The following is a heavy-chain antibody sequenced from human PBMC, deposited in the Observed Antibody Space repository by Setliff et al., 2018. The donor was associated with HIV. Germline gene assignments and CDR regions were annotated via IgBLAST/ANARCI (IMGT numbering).Heavy chain of an antibody. CDR3: ARHQAPYYGSSGYNPNWYFDL. V-gene: IGHV1-3*01. Sequence: GASVKVSCKASGYTFTNYAIHWVRQAPGQRLEWMGWINAGNGDTKYSQKFQGRVTITTDTSASTAYMELNSLSSEDTAVYYCARHQAPYYGSSGYNPNWYFDLWGRGTLVTRLL. D-gene: IGHD3-22*01. CDR2: INAGNGDT. CDR1: GYTFTNYA. J-gene: IGHJ2*01.